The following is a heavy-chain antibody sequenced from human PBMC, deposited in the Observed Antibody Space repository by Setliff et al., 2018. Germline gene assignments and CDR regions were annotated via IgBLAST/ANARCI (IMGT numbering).Heavy chain of an antibody. Sequence: KLPETLSLTCTVSGGSISSSSYYWGWIRQPPGKGLEWIGSICYSGSTYYNPSLKSRVTISVDTSKNQFSLKLSSVTAADTAVYYCARTSRVLGSTRSTYYNYHQMDVWGKGTTVTVSS. J-gene: IGHJ6*03. CDR1: GGSISSSSYY. V-gene: IGHV4-39*07. D-gene: IGHD1-26*01. CDR3: ARTSRVLGSTRSTYYNYHQMDV. CDR2: ICYSGST.